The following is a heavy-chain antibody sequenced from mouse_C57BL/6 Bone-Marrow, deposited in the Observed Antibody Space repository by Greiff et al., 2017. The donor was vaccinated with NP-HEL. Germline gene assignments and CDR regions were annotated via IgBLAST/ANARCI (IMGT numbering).Heavy chain of an antibody. V-gene: IGHV5-2*01. Sequence: EVHLVESGGGLVQPGESLKLSCESNEYEFPSHDMSWVRKTPEKRLELVAAINSDGGSTYYPDTMERRFIISRDNTKKTLYLQMSSLRSEDTALYYCARHLPDYYGSSSYAMDYWGQGTSVTVSS. CDR3: ARHLPDYYGSSSYAMDY. CDR2: INSDGGST. D-gene: IGHD1-1*01. CDR1: EYEFPSHD. J-gene: IGHJ4*01.